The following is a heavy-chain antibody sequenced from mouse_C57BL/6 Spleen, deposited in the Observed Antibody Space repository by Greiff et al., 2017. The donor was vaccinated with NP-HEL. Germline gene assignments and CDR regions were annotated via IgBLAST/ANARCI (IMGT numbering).Heavy chain of an antibody. Sequence: VQLQQSGAELAKPGASVKLSCKASGYTFTSYWMHWVKQRPGQGLEWIGYINPSSGYTKYNQKFKDKATLTADKSSSTAYRQLSSLTYEDSAFYYCAMDYSPYLAMDYWGQGTSVTVSS. CDR2: INPSSGYT. CDR1: GYTFTSYW. CDR3: AMDYSPYLAMDY. D-gene: IGHD2-13*01. V-gene: IGHV1-7*01. J-gene: IGHJ4*01.